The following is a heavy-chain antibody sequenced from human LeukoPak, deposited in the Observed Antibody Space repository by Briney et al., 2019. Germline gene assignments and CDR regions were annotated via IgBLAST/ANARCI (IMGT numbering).Heavy chain of an antibody. V-gene: IGHV3-30*01. CDR3: ARDLFSTTATTLSNY. CDR1: GFTFSSYA. CDR2: ISYDGSNK. D-gene: IGHD4-17*01. J-gene: IGHJ4*02. Sequence: GGSLRLSCAASGFTFSSYAMHWVRQAPGKGLEWVAVISYDGSNKYYADSVKGRFTISRDNSKNTLYLQMNSLRAEDTAVYYCARDLFSTTATTLSNYWGQGTLVTVSS.